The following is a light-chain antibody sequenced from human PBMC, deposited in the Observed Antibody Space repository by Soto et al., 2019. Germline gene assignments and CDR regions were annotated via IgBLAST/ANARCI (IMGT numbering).Light chain of an antibody. V-gene: IGLV4-69*01. CDR2: LNSDGSH. J-gene: IGLJ2*01. CDR3: QTWGTGIQV. CDR1: SGHSNYA. Sequence: QPVLTQSPSASASLGASVKLTCTLSSGHSNYAIAWHQRQPEQGPRYLMKLNSDGSHSKGDGIPDRFSGSSSGTERYLTIFSLQSEDEADYYCQTWGTGIQVFGGGTKLTVL.